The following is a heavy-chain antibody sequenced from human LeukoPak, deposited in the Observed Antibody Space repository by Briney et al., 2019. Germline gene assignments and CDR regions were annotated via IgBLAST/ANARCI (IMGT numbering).Heavy chain of an antibody. D-gene: IGHD3-10*01. CDR3: ARDQVRGVKGPIDY. CDR2: INTNTGNP. V-gene: IGHV7-4-1*02. J-gene: IGHJ4*02. Sequence: ASVKVSCKASGYTFTSYAMNWVRRAPGQGLEWMGWINTNTGNPTYAQGFTGRFVFSLDTSVSTAYLQISSLKAEDTAVYYCARDQVRGVKGPIDYWGQGTLVTVSS. CDR1: GYTFTSYA.